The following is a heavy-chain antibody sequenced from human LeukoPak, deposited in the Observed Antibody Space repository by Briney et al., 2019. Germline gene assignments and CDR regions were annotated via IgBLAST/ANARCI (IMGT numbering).Heavy chain of an antibody. D-gene: IGHD3-9*01. CDR1: GGSFSGYY. CDR3: ARGPESLTGPLCYFDY. J-gene: IGHJ4*02. CDR2: INHSGST. V-gene: IGHV4-34*01. Sequence: SETLSLTCAVYGGSFSGYYWSWIRQPPGKGLEWIGEINHSGSTNYNPSLKSRVTISVDTSKNQFSLKLSSVTAADTAVYYCARGPESLTGPLCYFDYWGQGTLVTVSP.